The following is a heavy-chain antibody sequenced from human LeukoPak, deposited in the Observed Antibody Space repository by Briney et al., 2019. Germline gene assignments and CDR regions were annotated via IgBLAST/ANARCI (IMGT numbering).Heavy chain of an antibody. Sequence: GASVTVSCKASGYTFTNYGISWVRQAPGQGLEWMGWISAYNGNSNYAQKVQGRVTLTTDASTSTAYMELRSLRSDDTAVYYCARGRDGYNPTADYWGQGTLVTVSS. CDR2: ISAYNGNS. D-gene: IGHD5-12*01. CDR3: ARGRDGYNPTADY. CDR1: GYTFTNYG. J-gene: IGHJ4*02. V-gene: IGHV1-18*01.